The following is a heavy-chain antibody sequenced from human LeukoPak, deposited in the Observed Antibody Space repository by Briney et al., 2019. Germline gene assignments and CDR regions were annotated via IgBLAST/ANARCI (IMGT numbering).Heavy chain of an antibody. D-gene: IGHD1-26*01. V-gene: IGHV3-11*04. J-gene: IGHJ4*02. CDR1: GFTVSNNY. CDR2: ISSSGNTK. Sequence: GGSLRLSCAASGFTVSNNYMSWVRQAPGKGLEWVSYISSSGNTKYYADSVRGRFTISRDNAKNSLYLQMHSLRAEDTAVYYCPRGSEWDLLGSCDYWGQGTLVTVSS. CDR3: PRGSEWDLLGSCDY.